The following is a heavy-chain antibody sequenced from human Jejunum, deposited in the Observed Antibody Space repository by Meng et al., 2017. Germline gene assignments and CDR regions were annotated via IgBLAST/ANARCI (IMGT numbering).Heavy chain of an antibody. CDR1: GGSVSSAGYQ. Sequence: QVQLQESGPGLVRPSEPLSLICTVSGGSVSSAGYQWGWIRQPPGKGLVWIGYASTNYNPSLKSRVTISLDTSKNQFSLKLSSVTAADTAVYYCARDHWGSLDYWGQGILVNVSS. J-gene: IGHJ4*02. CDR2: AST. CDR3: ARDHWGSLDY. D-gene: IGHD7-27*01. V-gene: IGHV4-61*08.